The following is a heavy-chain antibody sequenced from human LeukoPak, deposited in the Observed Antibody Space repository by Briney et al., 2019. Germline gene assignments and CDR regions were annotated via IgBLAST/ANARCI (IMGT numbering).Heavy chain of an antibody. Sequence: PGGSLRLSCAASGFTFSSSAMSWVRQVPGKGLEWVSSISSSSYYIYYADSMKGRFTISRDNAKNSLYLQLNSLRAEDTAVYYCASGYSSGWYPFDYWGQGTLVTVSS. J-gene: IGHJ4*02. D-gene: IGHD6-19*01. V-gene: IGHV3-21*01. CDR2: ISSSSYYI. CDR1: GFTFSSSA. CDR3: ASGYSSGWYPFDY.